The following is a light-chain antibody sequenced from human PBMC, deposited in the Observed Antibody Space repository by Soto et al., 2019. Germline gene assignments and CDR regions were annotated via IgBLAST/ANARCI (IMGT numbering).Light chain of an antibody. CDR1: QDIEND. CDR2: AVS. CDR3: LEDYHFPYT. J-gene: IGKJ2*01. Sequence: AVQMTQSPSSLSASVGDRVTITCRASQDIENDLGWYQQKPGKAPKLLIYAVSSLQRGVPSRFSGSRSGTDFTLTISSLQPEDFATYYCLEDYHFPYTFGRGTKLEIK. V-gene: IGKV1-6*01.